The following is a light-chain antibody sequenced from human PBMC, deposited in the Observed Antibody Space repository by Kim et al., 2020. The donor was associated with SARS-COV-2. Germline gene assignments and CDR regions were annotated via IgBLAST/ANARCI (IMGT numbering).Light chain of an antibody. J-gene: IGLJ1*01. V-gene: IGLV3-21*01. CDR1: SIVSKS. CDR3: QAWDSSTHNYV. CDR2: YDS. Sequence: APGPTARITCGGNSIVSKSVHWYQQKPGQAPVLVIYYDSDRPSGIPERFSGSNSGNTATLTISRVEAGDEADYYCQAWDSSTHNYVFGAGTKVTVL.